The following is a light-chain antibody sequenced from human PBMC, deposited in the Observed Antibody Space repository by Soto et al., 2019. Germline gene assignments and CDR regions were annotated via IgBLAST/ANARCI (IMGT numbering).Light chain of an antibody. J-gene: IGLJ1*01. V-gene: IGLV2-8*01. CDR3: CSFTSSNTHV. CDR2: EVN. CDR1: SSDVGIFNY. Sequence: QSALTQPPSASGSPGQSVTISCTGTSSDVGIFNYVSWYQQHPDQAPKLLIFEVNKRPSGVPDRFSASKSGNTASLTVSGLQAEDEADYYCCSFTSSNTHVFGTGTKLTVL.